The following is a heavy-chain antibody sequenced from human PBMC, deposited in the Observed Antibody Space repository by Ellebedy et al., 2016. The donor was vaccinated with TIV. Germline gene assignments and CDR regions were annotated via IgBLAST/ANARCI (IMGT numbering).Heavy chain of an antibody. Sequence: GESLKISCEGSGYIFTSYWIAWVRQLPGKGLEWMGTIYPSDPDTRYSPSFEGQVTIAADKSINTAYLQWNTLKASETAMYYCARGYYSGRVDPWGQGTLVTVSS. CDR3: ARGYYSGRVDP. CDR1: GYIFTSYW. D-gene: IGHD6-19*01. J-gene: IGHJ5*02. CDR2: IYPSDPDT. V-gene: IGHV5-51*01.